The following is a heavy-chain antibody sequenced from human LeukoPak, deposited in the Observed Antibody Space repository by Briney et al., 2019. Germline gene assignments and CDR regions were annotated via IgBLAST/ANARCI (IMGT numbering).Heavy chain of an antibody. J-gene: IGHJ4*02. Sequence: PSETLSLTCAVYGGSISHYYWSWIRQPPEKGLEYIGYIYYSGSTNYNPSLKSRVTISVDTSKNQFSLKLSSVTAADTAVYYCAIGPGSLSGGFDSWGQGTLVTVSS. CDR3: AIGPGSLSGGFDS. CDR1: GGSISHYY. V-gene: IGHV4-59*01. D-gene: IGHD3-10*01. CDR2: IYYSGST.